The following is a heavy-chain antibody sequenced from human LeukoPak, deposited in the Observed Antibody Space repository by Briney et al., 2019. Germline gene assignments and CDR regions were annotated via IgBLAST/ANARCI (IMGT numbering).Heavy chain of an antibody. CDR3: ARSPGYCSGGSCYTYYYYMDV. Sequence: SETLSLTCAVYGESLRGYYWTRICQTPGKGLEWIGEIDHIGRTTYNPSLKSRVTISVDTSKNQFSLRLTSVTASDTAVYYCARSPGYCSGGSCYTYYYYMDVWGKGTTVTISS. D-gene: IGHD2-15*01. CDR2: IDHIGRT. J-gene: IGHJ6*03. V-gene: IGHV4-34*01. CDR1: GESLRGYY.